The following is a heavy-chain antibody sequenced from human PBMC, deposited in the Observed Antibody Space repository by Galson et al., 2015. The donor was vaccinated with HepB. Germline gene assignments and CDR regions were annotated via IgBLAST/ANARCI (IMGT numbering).Heavy chain of an antibody. V-gene: IGHV3-23*01. CDR2: GAGGST. Sequence: GAGGSTYYADSVKGRFTMSRDNSKSTLYLQMNSLKTEDTAVYYCTTSTSSGEVYWGQGTLVTVSS. CDR3: TTSTSSGEVY. J-gene: IGHJ4*02. D-gene: IGHD6-6*01.